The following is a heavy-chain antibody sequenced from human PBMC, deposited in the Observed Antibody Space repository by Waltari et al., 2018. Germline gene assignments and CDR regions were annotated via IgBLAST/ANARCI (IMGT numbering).Heavy chain of an antibody. Sequence: QLQLQESGPGLVKPSETLSLTCTVSGGSISSSSYYWGWIRQPPGKGLEWIGSIYYSGSTYYNPSLKSRVTISVDTSKNQFSQKLSSVTAADTAVYYCARAKRDYYYDSSGYYYEGWFDPWGQGTLVTVSS. CDR2: IYYSGST. V-gene: IGHV4-39*07. CDR1: GGSISSSSYY. D-gene: IGHD3-22*01. CDR3: ARAKRDYYYDSSGYYYEGWFDP. J-gene: IGHJ5*02.